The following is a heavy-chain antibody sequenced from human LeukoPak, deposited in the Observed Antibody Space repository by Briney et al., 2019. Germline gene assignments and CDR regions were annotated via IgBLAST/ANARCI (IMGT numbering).Heavy chain of an antibody. J-gene: IGHJ4*02. CDR3: ARSDYYGSGSYDY. D-gene: IGHD3-10*01. V-gene: IGHV4-39*01. CDR2: IYYSGST. Sequence: SETLSLTFTVSGGAISNSTFYLGWIRQPPGKGLEGIGSIYYSGSTYYNPSLKSRVTISVDTSKNQFSLKLSSVTAADTAVYYCARSDYYGSGSYDYWGQGTLVTVSS. CDR1: GGAISNSTFY.